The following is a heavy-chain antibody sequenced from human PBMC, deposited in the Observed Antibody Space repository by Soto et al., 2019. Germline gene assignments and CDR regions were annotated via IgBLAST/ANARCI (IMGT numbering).Heavy chain of an antibody. J-gene: IGHJ4*02. CDR1: GFSLSRSEVG. CDR2: IYWDDDK. D-gene: IGHD2-15*01. CDR3: AHNTHCIAAACPYFDY. V-gene: IGHV2-5*02. Sequence: QITLKESGPTLVKPTQTLTLTCSFSGFSLSRSEVGVGWIRQPPGKALEGLALIYWDDDKRYSPSLRNRLTIAKDTSKNQVVITMTDMDPADTATYYCAHNTHCIAAACPYFDYWGQGTLVTVSS.